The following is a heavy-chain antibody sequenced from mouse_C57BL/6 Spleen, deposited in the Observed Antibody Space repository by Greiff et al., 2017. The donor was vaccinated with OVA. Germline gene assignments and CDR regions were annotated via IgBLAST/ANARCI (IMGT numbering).Heavy chain of an antibody. CDR1: GYTFTSYG. CDR3: ARRGDYGNSAY. CDR2: IYPRSGNT. V-gene: IGHV1-81*01. J-gene: IGHJ3*01. D-gene: IGHD2-1*01. Sequence: QVQLQQSGAELARPGASVKLSCKASGYTFTSYGISWVKQRTGQGLEWIGEIYPRSGNTYYNEKFKGKATLTADKSSSTAYMELRSLTSEDSAVYFCARRGDYGNSAYWGQGTLVTVSA.